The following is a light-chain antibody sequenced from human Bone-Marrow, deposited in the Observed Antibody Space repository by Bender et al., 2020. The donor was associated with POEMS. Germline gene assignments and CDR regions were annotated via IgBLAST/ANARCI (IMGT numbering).Light chain of an antibody. J-gene: IGLJ3*02. CDR1: SSDIGAFNY. CDR3: KSFDSSLNARV. V-gene: IGLV2-8*01. CDR2: EVH. Sequence: QSALTQPPSASGSPGQSVTISCTGTSSDIGAFNYVSWFHQLPGTAPKLMIYEVHNRPSGVPDRFSGSKSGNTASLTVSGLQAEDEADYYCKSFDSSLNARVFGGGTKVTVL.